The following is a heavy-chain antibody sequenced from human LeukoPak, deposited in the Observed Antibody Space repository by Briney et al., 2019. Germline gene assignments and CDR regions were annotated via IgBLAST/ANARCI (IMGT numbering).Heavy chain of an antibody. CDR2: ISSSSSYI. D-gene: IGHD2-15*01. Sequence: GGSLRLSCAASGFTFSSYSMNWVRQAPGKGLEWVSSISSSSSYIYYADSVKGRFTISRDNAKNSLYLQMNSLRAEDTAVYYCASLTRSGNFDYWGQGTLVTVSS. CDR1: GFTFSSYS. V-gene: IGHV3-21*01. CDR3: ASLTRSGNFDY. J-gene: IGHJ4*02.